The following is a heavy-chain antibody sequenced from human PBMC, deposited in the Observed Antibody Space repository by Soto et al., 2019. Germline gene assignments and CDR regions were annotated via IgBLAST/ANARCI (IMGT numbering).Heavy chain of an antibody. V-gene: IGHV4-4*02. Sequence: SETLSLTCAVSSGSISSSNWWSWVRPPPGKGLEWIGEIYHSGSTNYNPSLKSRVTISVDKSKNQFSLKLSSVTAADTAVYYCARDSGYELGAFDIWGQGTMVTVSS. J-gene: IGHJ3*02. CDR2: IYHSGST. CDR1: SGSISSSNW. D-gene: IGHD5-12*01. CDR3: ARDSGYELGAFDI.